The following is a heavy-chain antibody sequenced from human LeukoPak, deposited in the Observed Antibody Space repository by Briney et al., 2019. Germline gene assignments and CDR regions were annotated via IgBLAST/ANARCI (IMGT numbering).Heavy chain of an antibody. Sequence: GESLKISCKGSGYSFTSYWISWVRQMPGKGLEWMGIIYPGDSDTRYSPSFQGQVTISADKSISTAYLQWSSLKASDTAMYYCARFQYYYDSSGYYHFDYWGQGTLVTVSS. CDR3: ARFQYYYDSSGYYHFDY. D-gene: IGHD3-22*01. CDR1: GYSFTSYW. J-gene: IGHJ4*02. V-gene: IGHV5-51*01. CDR2: IYPGDSDT.